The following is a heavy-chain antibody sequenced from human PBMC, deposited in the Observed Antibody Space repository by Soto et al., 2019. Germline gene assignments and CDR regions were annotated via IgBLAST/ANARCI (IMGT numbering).Heavy chain of an antibody. D-gene: IGHD3-10*01. V-gene: IGHV3-23*01. CDR3: AKDRQGMVRGVTTFDP. CDR1: GFTFSSYA. Sequence: GGSLRLSCAASGFTFSSYAMSWVRQAPGKGLEWVSAISGSGGSTYYADSVKGRFTISRDNSKNTLYLQMNSLRAEDTAVYYCAKDRQGMVRGVTTFDPWGQGTLVTVSS. J-gene: IGHJ5*02. CDR2: ISGSGGST.